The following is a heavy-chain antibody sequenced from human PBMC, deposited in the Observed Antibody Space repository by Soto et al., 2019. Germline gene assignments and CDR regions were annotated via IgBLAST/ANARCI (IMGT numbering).Heavy chain of an antibody. V-gene: IGHV1-69*02. Sequence: QVQLVQSGAEVKRPGSSVKVSCKASGDTFNFYSINWVRQAPGLGLEWMGRVNPIVSMSNYAQNFQGRVTMTADKSTGAAYMELSSLRSEYTAIYYCASSYGSGYRAFDYWGQGALVTVSS. CDR1: GDTFNFYS. D-gene: IGHD3-10*01. J-gene: IGHJ4*02. CDR2: VNPIVSMS. CDR3: ASSYGSGYRAFDY.